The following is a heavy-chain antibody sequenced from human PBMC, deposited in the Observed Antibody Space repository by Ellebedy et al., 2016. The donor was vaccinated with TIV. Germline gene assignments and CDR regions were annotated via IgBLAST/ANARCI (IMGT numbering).Heavy chain of an antibody. CDR2: ISWNSDKI. Sequence: SLKISCAASGFTFDDYALHWVRQGPGKGLEWVSSISWNSDKIAYGDSVRGRFTISRDNAKNSLYLQMTSLRHEDTAVYYCTTDVASVPTNLFEFWGQGALVTVSS. CDR3: TTDVASVPTNLFEF. CDR1: GFTFDDYA. J-gene: IGHJ4*02. D-gene: IGHD1-26*01. V-gene: IGHV3-9*01.